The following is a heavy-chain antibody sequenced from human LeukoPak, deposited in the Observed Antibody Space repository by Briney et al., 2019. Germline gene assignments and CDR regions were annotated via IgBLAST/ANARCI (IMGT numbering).Heavy chain of an antibody. CDR1: GGSFSGYY. CDR2: INHSGST. CDR3: ARVRGCWYYFDY. D-gene: IGHD6-13*01. J-gene: IGHJ4*02. Sequence: PSETLSLTCAVYGGSFSGYYWSWIRQPPGKGLEWIGEINHSGSTNYNPSLKSRVTISVDTSKNQFSLKLSSVTAADTAVYYCARVRGCWYYFDYWGQGTLVTVSS. V-gene: IGHV4-34*01.